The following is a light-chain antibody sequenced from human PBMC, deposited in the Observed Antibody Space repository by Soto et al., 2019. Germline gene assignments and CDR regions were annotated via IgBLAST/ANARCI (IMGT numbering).Light chain of an antibody. CDR3: QQYNNWPPWT. J-gene: IGKJ1*01. CDR1: QSVSSSY. V-gene: IGKV3-15*01. Sequence: EIVMTQSPATLSVSPGERATLSCRASQSVSSSYLAWYQQKPVQAPRLLIYGSSTRATGIPARFSGSGSGTDFTLTISSLQSEDFAVYYCQQYNNWPPWTFGQGTKVDIK. CDR2: GSS.